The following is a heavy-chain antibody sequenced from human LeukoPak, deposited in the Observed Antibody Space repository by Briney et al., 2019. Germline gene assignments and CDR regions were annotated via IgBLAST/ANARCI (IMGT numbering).Heavy chain of an antibody. J-gene: IGHJ4*02. CDR1: GFTSSSYA. Sequence: GGSLRLSCAASGFTSSSYAMSWVRQAPGKGLEWVSAISGSGGSTYYADSVKGRFTISRDNSKNTLYLQMNSLRAEDTAVYYCARDRSGYGYFDYWGQGTLVTVSS. V-gene: IGHV3-23*01. CDR2: ISGSGGST. CDR3: ARDRSGYGYFDY. D-gene: IGHD5-12*01.